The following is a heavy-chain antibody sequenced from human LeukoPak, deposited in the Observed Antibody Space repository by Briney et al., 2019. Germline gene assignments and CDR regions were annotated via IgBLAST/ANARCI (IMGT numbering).Heavy chain of an antibody. J-gene: IGHJ4*01. CDR3: AGSFGDVKNF. Sequence: GGSLRLSCAASDFPFSTYWMNWVRQAPGKGPEWVAHIKPDGSEKYYVDSVKGRFIISRDDARNSLSLQMNSLRAEDTAVYYCAGSFGDVKNFWGQGTLVTVSS. CDR1: DFPFSTYW. V-gene: IGHV3-7*01. D-gene: IGHD3-10*01. CDR2: IKPDGSEK.